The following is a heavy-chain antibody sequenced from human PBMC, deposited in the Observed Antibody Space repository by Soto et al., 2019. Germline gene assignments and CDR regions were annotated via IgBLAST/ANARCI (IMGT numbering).Heavy chain of an antibody. CDR2: MNPNSGNT. CDR1: GYTFTSYD. D-gene: IGHD6-19*01. V-gene: IGHV1-8*01. J-gene: IGHJ3*02. CDR3: ARGPYSSGWFGNDAFDI. Sequence: QVQLVQSGAEVKKPGASVKVSCKASGYTFTSYDINWVRQATGQGLEWMGWMNPNSGNTGYAQKFRGRVTMTRNTSISTAYMELSSLRSEDTAVYYCARGPYSSGWFGNDAFDIWGQGTMVTVSS.